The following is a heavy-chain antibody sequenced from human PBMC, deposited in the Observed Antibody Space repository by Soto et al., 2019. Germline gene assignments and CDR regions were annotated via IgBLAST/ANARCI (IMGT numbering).Heavy chain of an antibody. D-gene: IGHD2-21*01. V-gene: IGHV3-23*01. CDR3: ARDGEDRAAGFDI. CDR1: GFTFSSHG. Sequence: EAQLLESGGGSVQPGGSLRLSCAASGFTFSSHGMSWIRQAPGKGLEWISGFSRGGGSTYYVYVLKGRFTTSRNNAKNPLNLIMTTLGVEDTALYYCARDGEDRAAGFDIWGKGPMATVSS. CDR2: FSRGGGST. J-gene: IGHJ3*02.